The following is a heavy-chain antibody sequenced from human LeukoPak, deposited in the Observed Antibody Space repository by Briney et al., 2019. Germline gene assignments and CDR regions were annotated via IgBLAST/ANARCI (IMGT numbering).Heavy chain of an antibody. Sequence: SETLSLTCTVSGGSISSYYWSWIRQPPGKGLEWTGYIYYSGSTNYNPSLKSRVTISVDTSKNQFSLKLSSVTAADTAVYYCARRAPYSYEWSTLDYWGQGTLVTVSS. CDR2: IYYSGST. CDR3: ARRAPYSYEWSTLDY. D-gene: IGHD5-18*01. V-gene: IGHV4-59*08. J-gene: IGHJ4*02. CDR1: GGSISSYY.